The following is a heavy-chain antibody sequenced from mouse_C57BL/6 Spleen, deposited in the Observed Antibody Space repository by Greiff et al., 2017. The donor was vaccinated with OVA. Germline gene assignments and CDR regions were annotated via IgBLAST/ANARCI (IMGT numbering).Heavy chain of an antibody. CDR1: GYTFTDYN. CDR2: INPNNGGT. J-gene: IGHJ1*03. D-gene: IGHD1-1*01. CDR3: ARDYYGSSRYWYFDV. V-gene: IGHV1-18*01. Sequence: VQLQQSGPEPVKPGASVKIPCKASGYTFTDYNMDWVKQSHGKSLEWIGDINPNNGGTIYNQKFKGKATLTVDKSSSTAYMELRSLTSEDTAVYYCARDYYGSSRYWYFDVWGTGTTVTVSS.